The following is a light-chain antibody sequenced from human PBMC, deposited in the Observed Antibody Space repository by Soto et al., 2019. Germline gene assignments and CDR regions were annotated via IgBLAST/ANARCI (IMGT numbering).Light chain of an antibody. CDR2: GAS. V-gene: IGKV3-15*01. CDR3: QQYNTWPYT. J-gene: IGKJ2*01. CDR1: QSVSSN. Sequence: EIVMTQSPATLSVSPGERATLSCRASQSVSSNLAWYQQKPGQAPRLLIFGASTRATGISARFSGSGSGTEFTLTISSLQSEDSAVYYCQQYNTWPYTFGQGTKLEI.